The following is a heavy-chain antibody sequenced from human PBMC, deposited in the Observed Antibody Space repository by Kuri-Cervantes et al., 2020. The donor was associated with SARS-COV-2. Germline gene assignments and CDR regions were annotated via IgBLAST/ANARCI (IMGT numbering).Heavy chain of an antibody. CDR1: GGSISSAYYY. CDR3: ATPARPGAFDAFDI. Sequence: LRLSCTVSGGSISSAYYYWGWIRQPPGKGLEWIGSIYYSGSTYYNPSLKSRVTISVDTSKNQFSLKLSSVTAADTAVYYCATPARPGAFDAFDIWGQGTMVTVSS. CDR2: IYYSGST. V-gene: IGHV4-39*01. J-gene: IGHJ3*02. D-gene: IGHD6-6*01.